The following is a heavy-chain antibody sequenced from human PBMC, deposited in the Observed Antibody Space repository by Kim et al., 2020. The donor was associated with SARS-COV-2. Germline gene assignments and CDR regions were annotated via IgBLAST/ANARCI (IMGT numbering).Heavy chain of an antibody. D-gene: IGHD3-10*01. J-gene: IGHJ4*02. V-gene: IGHV4-4*07. CDR2: INTSGSN. Sequence: SETLSLTCTVSGDSISHYYWNWIRQSAGKGLEWIGRINTSGSNNYNPSLESRVTMSIDTSKNQFSLNLNSVTAADTAVYYCARGGGGGGSYYVDYWGQG. CDR3: ARGGGGGGSYYVDY. CDR1: GDSISHYY.